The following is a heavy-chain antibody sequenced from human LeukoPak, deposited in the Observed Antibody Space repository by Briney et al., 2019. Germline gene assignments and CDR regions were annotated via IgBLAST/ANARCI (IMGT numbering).Heavy chain of an antibody. CDR3: AHQTGDVLRYFDWLFDY. CDR1: GFSLSTSGVG. Sequence: SGPTLVKPTQTLTLNCTFSGFSLSTSGVGVGWIRQPPGKALEWLALIYWDDEKRYSPSLKSRLTITKDTSKNQVVLTMTNMDPVDTATYYCAHQTGDVLRYFDWLFDYWGQGTLVTVSS. CDR2: IYWDDEK. J-gene: IGHJ4*02. V-gene: IGHV2-5*02. D-gene: IGHD3-9*01.